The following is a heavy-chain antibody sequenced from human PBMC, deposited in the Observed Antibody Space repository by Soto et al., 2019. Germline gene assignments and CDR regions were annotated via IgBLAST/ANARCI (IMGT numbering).Heavy chain of an antibody. D-gene: IGHD6-25*01. Sequence: SQTLSLTCAISGDSVSSNSAAWNWIRQSPSRGLEWLGRTYYRSKWYNDYAVSVKSRITINPDTSKNQFSLQLNSVTPEDTAVYYCARDAWAATRYYYYGMDVWGQGTTVTVSS. V-gene: IGHV6-1*01. J-gene: IGHJ6*02. CDR2: TYYRSKWYN. CDR3: ARDAWAATRYYYYGMDV. CDR1: GDSVSSNSAA.